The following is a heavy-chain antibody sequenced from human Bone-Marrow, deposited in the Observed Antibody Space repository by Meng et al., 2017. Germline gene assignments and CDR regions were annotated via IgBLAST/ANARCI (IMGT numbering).Heavy chain of an antibody. CDR2: IWYDGSNK. CDR3: ARDAVGAIDY. V-gene: IGHV3-33*01. D-gene: IGHD1-26*01. Sequence: QGLLVESGGGVVQPGRSLRLSCAGSGFTFSSYGMHWVRQAPGKGLEWVAVIWYDGSNKYYADSVKGRFTISRDNSKNTLYLQMNSLRAEDTAVYYCARDAVGAIDYWGQGTLVTVSS. CDR1: GFTFSSYG. J-gene: IGHJ4*02.